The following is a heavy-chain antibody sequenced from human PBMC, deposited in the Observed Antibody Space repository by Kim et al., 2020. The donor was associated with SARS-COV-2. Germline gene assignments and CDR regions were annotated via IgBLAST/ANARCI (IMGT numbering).Heavy chain of an antibody. CDR3: TRDKVAGLDS. D-gene: IGHD6-19*01. CDR1: GFTLTNYW. V-gene: IGHV3-74*01. Sequence: GGSLRLSCGASGFTLTNYWMHWVRQVPGKGLVWVSRIKGDGSGARYADSVKGRFTTSSDDAKNTLYLEMNNLRAEDTALYFCTRDKVAGLDSWGQGTLVT. CDR2: IKGDGSGA. J-gene: IGHJ4*02.